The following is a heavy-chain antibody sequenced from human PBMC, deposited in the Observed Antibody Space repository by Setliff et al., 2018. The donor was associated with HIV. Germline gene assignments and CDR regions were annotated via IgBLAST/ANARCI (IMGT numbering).Heavy chain of an antibody. D-gene: IGHD3-10*01. J-gene: IGHJ4*02. CDR2: INPNTGDT. CDR1: GYTFNAYY. Sequence: ASVKVSCKASGYTFNAYYIHWVRQAPGQGLEWMGRINPNTGDTNFAQMFQDRVTMTRDTSIATAYMELKRLKSDDTAVYYCARVSEFFASGSYYNPYFDLWGQGTLVTVS. CDR3: ARVSEFFASGSYYNPYFDL. V-gene: IGHV1-2*06.